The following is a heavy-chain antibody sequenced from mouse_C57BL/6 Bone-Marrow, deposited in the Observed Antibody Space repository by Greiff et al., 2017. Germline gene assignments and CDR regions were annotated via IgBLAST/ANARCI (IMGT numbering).Heavy chain of an antibody. J-gene: IGHJ1*03. V-gene: IGHV1-85*01. D-gene: IGHD1-1*01. CDR1: GYTFTSYD. Sequence: QVQLQQSGPELVKPGASVKLSCKASGYTFTSYDINWVKQRPGQGLEWIGWIYPRDGSTKYNEKFKGKATLTVDTSTSTAYMELHSLTSEDSAVYFCANYYGSSDGYFDVWGTGTTVTVSS. CDR2: IYPRDGST. CDR3: ANYYGSSDGYFDV.